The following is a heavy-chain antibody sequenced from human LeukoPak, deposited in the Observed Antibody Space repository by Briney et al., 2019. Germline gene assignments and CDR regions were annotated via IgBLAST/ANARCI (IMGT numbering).Heavy chain of an antibody. J-gene: IGHJ6*02. Sequence: ASVKVSCKASDFSFTSYGMSWVRQAPGQGLERMGWISAYNGSTKYAQKLQGRVTMTTDTSTGTAYMELRSLRPDYTAVYYCARDLTSNVAVTEYHYYAMDVWGQGTTVTVSS. D-gene: IGHD6-19*01. V-gene: IGHV1-18*01. CDR2: ISAYNGST. CDR3: ARDLTSNVAVTEYHYYAMDV. CDR1: DFSFTSYG.